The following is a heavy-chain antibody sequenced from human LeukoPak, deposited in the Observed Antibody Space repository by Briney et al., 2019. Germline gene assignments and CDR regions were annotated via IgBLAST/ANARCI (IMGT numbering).Heavy chain of an antibody. CDR2: IYTSGST. V-gene: IGHV4-61*02. Sequence: SQTLSLTCTVSGGSISSGSYYWSWIRQPAGKGLEWIRRIYTSGSTNYNPSLKSRVTISVDTSKNQFSLKLSSVTAADTAVYYCARDHCGGSCKQWYFDLWGRGTLVTVSS. CDR3: ARDHCGGSCKQWYFDL. J-gene: IGHJ2*01. CDR1: GGSISSGSYY. D-gene: IGHD2-15*01.